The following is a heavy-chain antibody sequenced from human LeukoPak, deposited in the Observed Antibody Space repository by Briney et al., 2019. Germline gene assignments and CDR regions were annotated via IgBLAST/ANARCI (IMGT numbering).Heavy chain of an antibody. D-gene: IGHD1-26*01. CDR3: AKYFRADSGNYYRSFDY. CDR2: IKEDGSEK. J-gene: IGHJ4*02. CDR1: GFSFSGHW. V-gene: IGHV3-7*05. Sequence: GGSLRLSCAASGFSFSGHWMSWVRQAPGKGLEWVANIKEDGSEKNYVDSVKGRFTISRDNAKNSLYLQMNSLRAEDTAVYYCAKYFRADSGNYYRSFDYWGQGTLVTVSS.